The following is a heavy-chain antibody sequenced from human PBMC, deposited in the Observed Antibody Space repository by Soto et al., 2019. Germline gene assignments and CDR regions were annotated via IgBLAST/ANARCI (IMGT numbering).Heavy chain of an antibody. D-gene: IGHD1-26*01. Sequence: PGGSLRLSCVASGFTFSSYGMHWVRQVPGKGLEWVAVIWHDGTNKYYADSVKGRFTISRDNSKNTLSLQMNSLRVEDTAVYYCAREGPSILGGPDCWGLGTLVTVSS. CDR2: IWHDGTNK. CDR3: AREGPSILGGPDC. V-gene: IGHV3-33*01. CDR1: GFTFSSYG. J-gene: IGHJ4*02.